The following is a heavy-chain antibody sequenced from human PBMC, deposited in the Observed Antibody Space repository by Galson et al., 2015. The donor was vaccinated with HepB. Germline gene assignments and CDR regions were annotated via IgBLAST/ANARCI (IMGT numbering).Heavy chain of an antibody. D-gene: IGHD2-2*01. Sequence: QSGAEVKKPGESLKISCKGSGYSFTSYWIGWVRQMPGKDLEWMGIIYPGDSDTRYSPSFQGQVTISADKSISTAYLQWSSLKASDTAMYYCARHSITTSSTTGPTLDAFDVWGQGTVVTVSS. V-gene: IGHV5-51*01. CDR3: ARHSITTSSTTGPTLDAFDV. J-gene: IGHJ3*01. CDR1: GYSFTSYW. CDR2: IYPGDSDT.